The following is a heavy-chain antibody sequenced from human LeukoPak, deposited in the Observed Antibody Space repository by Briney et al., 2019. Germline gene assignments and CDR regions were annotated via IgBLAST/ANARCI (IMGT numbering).Heavy chain of an antibody. D-gene: IGHD4-17*01. V-gene: IGHV3-23*01. Sequence: GGSLRLSCAASGFTFSSYAMSWVRQAPGKGLEWVSVVSGSGDSTHYADSVKGRFTISRDNSKNSLHLQMNSLRVEDTAVYYXAXXXXXXXYGDXXXXWGQ. CDR1: GFTFSSYA. CDR3: AXXXXXXXYGDXXXX. CDR2: VSGSGDST. J-gene: IGHJ1*01.